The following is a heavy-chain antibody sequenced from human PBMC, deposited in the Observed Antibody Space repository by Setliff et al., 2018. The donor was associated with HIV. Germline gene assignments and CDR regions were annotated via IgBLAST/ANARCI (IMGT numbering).Heavy chain of an antibody. CDR3: AKEREYYYDSSGSEY. D-gene: IGHD3-22*01. V-gene: IGHV5-51*01. CDR2: IYPGDSDT. CDR1: GYTFTDYW. J-gene: IGHJ4*02. Sequence: GESLKISCKASGYTFTDYWIGWVRQMPGKGLEWMAIIYPGDSDTRYSPSFQGQVTISADKSISTAYLQWSSLKASDTAVYYCAKEREYYYDSSGSEYWGQGTLVTVSS.